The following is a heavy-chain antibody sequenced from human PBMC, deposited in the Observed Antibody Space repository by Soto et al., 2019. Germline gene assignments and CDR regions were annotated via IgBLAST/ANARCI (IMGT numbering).Heavy chain of an antibody. D-gene: IGHD4-4*01. V-gene: IGHV3-21*01. CDR2: ISGSLGYV. CDR3: AREGVHNYNEYNLDN. CDR1: GFIFITYS. Sequence: PGGSVRLSCAAAGFIFITYSMHWVRPAPGKGLEWVSSISGSLGYVHYADSVKGRFTVSRDNIGTSLYLQMNSLRAEDTAVYYCAREGVHNYNEYNLDNWGLGTLVTVSS. J-gene: IGHJ4*02.